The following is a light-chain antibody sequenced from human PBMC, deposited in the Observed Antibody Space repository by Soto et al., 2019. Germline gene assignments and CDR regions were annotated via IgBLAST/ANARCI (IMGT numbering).Light chain of an antibody. V-gene: IGKV1-27*01. J-gene: IGKJ1*01. CDR3: QKYCSAPWT. Sequence: DIQMTQSPSSLSASVGDRVTITCRASQGISNYLAWYQQQPGKVPKLLIYVASTLQSGVPSRFSGSGSGTDFTLTISSLQTEDVATYYCQKYCSAPWTFGQWTKVESK. CDR1: QGISNY. CDR2: VAS.